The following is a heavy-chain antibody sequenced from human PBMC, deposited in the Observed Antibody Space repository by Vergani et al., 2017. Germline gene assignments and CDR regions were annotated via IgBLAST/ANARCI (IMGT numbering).Heavy chain of an antibody. CDR1: GYTFTDYF. J-gene: IGHJ4*02. CDR3: ARVGTISNRDYFDY. CDR2: INPNSGGT. V-gene: IGHV1-2*02. D-gene: IGHD1-14*01. Sequence: QVQLVQSGAEVKKPGASVKVSCKASGYTFTDYFMHWVRQAPGQGLEWMGWINPNSGGTNYAQKFQGRVTMTRDTSISTAYMELSNLRSDDTAVYYCARVGTISNRDYFDYWGQGTLVTVSP.